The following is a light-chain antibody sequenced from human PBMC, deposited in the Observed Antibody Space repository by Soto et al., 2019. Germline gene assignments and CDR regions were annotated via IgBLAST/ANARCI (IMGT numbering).Light chain of an antibody. Sequence: QSALTQPASVSGSPGQSITISCTGTSSDVGGYDYVSWYQQHPGKAPKLVLYGVSYRPSGISARFSGSKFQNTASLTISGLQTEDEADYYCSTYINSITFVIFGGGTQLTVL. CDR2: GVS. V-gene: IGLV2-14*01. J-gene: IGLJ2*01. CDR3: STYINSITFVI. CDR1: SSDVGGYDY.